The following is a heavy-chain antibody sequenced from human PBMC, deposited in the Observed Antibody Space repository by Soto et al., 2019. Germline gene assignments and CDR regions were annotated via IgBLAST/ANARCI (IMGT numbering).Heavy chain of an antibody. V-gene: IGHV1-18*01. CDR3: ARSRYDYVWGSYRQDNWFDP. D-gene: IGHD3-16*02. CDR2: ISAYNGNT. CDR1: GYTFTSYG. Sequence: ASVKVSCKASGYTFTSYGISWVRQAPGQGLEWMGWISAYNGNTNYAQKLQGRVTMTTDTSTSTAYMELRSLRSDDTAVYYCARSRYDYVWGSYRQDNWFDPWGQGTLVTVSS. J-gene: IGHJ5*02.